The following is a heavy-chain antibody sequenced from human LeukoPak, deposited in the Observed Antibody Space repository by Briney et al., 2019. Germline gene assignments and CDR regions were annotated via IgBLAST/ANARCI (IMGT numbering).Heavy chain of an antibody. D-gene: IGHD6-19*01. V-gene: IGHV3-9*01. Sequence: GRSLRLSCAASGFTFDDYAMHWVRQAPGKGLEWVSGVSWNSGNIVYADSVKGRFTISRDNAKNSLYLQMNSLRAEDTAVYYCADSSGWYGPFDYWGQGTLVTVSS. CDR3: ADSSGWYGPFDY. CDR1: GFTFDDYA. J-gene: IGHJ4*02. CDR2: VSWNSGNI.